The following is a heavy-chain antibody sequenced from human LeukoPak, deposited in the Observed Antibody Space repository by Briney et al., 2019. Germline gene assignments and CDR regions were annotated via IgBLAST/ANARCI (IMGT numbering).Heavy chain of an antibody. D-gene: IGHD3-10*01. CDR1: VGPISIYY. CDR3: ARGGYYGSVNAFRSDT. CDR2: MHYTGCP. V-gene: IGHV4-59*12. Sequence: KPSETLSLTCTVSVGPISIYYWRWIREPAGRGLECLRYMHYTGCPNHNRSLKGRVTISVDPSKNQFSLNMSSVTAAAHASDYRARGGYYGSVNAFRSDTWGQGNLVTVSS. J-gene: IGHJ5*02.